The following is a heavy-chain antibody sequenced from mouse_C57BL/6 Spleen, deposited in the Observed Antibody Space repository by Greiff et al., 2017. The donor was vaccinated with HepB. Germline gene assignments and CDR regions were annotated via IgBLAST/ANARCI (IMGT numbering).Heavy chain of an antibody. CDR2: ISYDGSN. CDR1: GYSITSGYY. CDR3: ARVDWSYAMDY. D-gene: IGHD4-1*01. J-gene: IGHJ4*01. V-gene: IGHV3-6*01. Sequence: EVKLVESGPGLVKPSQSLSLTCSVTGYSITSGYYWNWIRQFPGNKLEWMGYISYDGSNNYNPSLKNRISITRDTSKNQFFLKLNSVTTEDTATYYCARVDWSYAMDYWGQGTSVTVSS.